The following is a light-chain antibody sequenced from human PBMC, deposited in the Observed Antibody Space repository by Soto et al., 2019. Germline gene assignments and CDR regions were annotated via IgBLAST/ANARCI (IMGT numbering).Light chain of an antibody. CDR1: QSISSY. CDR2: AAS. J-gene: IGKJ5*01. V-gene: IGKV1-39*01. CDR3: QQSYSTPIT. Sequence: EIQMTQSPSSLSASEGDRLTITCRASQSISSYLNWYQQKPGKAPKLLIYAASSLQSGVPSRFSGSGSGTDFTLTISSLQPEDFAAYYCQQSYSTPITFGQGTRLEIK.